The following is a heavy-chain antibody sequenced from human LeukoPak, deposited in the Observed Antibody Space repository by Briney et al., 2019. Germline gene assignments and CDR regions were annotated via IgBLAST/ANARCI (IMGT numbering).Heavy chain of an antibody. CDR2: IYNGRST. CDR1: GASTSSRY. CDR3: AQTTGWPGFDF. D-gene: IGHD6-19*01. J-gene: IGHJ4*02. Sequence: PSETLSLTCSASGASTSSRYWSWIRQSPGRTLEWIGHIYNGRSTKYNPSLTSRVTISVDTSKNQFSLRMTSVTAADTAIYYCAQTTGWPGFDFWGPGALVTVPS. V-gene: IGHV4-59*08.